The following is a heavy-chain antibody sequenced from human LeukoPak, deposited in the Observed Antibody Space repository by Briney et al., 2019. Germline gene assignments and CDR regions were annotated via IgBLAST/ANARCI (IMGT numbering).Heavy chain of an antibody. CDR3: ARVGSAGYDS. J-gene: IGHJ4*02. CDR2: IKQDGSEK. CDR1: GFTFSSYW. V-gene: IGHV3-7*01. D-gene: IGHD6-13*01. Sequence: GGSLRLSSAASGFTFSSYWMSWVRQAPGKGLEWVANIKQDGSEKYYVDSVKGRFTISRDNAKNSLYLQINSLRAEDTALYYCARVGSAGYDSWGQGTLVTVSS.